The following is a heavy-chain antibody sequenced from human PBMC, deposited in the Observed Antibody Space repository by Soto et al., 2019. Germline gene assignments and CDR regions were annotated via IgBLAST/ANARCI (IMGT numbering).Heavy chain of an antibody. Sequence: GGSLRHCCAASGFTARSKYMSWVRQAPGKGLEWVSLIQSGGPTYYADSVKGRFTISRDTSENTLHLQMDSLRAEDTAVYYCARDDVLCDGGRCSGVPLDVWCKGTTVTVSS. V-gene: IGHV3-66*01. CDR3: ARDDVLCDGGRCSGVPLDV. J-gene: IGHJ6*04. CDR1: GFTARSKY. D-gene: IGHD2-15*01. CDR2: IQSGGPT.